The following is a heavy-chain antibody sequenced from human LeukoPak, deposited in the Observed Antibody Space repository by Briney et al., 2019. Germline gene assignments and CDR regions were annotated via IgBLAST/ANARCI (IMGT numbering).Heavy chain of an antibody. V-gene: IGHV1-69*04. CDR3: ASGDFWSGSGVLGPDY. D-gene: IGHD3-3*01. Sequence: EASVKVSCKASGYTFTSYAMHWVRQAPGQGLEWMGRIIPILGIANYAQKFQGRVTITADKSTSTAYMELSSLRSEDTAVYYCASGDFWSGSGVLGPDYWGQGTLVTVSS. CDR1: GYTFTSYA. J-gene: IGHJ4*02. CDR2: IIPILGIA.